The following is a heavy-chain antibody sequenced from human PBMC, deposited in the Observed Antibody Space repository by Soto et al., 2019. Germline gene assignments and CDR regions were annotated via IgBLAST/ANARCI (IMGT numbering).Heavy chain of an antibody. CDR1: GFTFSTYA. D-gene: IGHD3-22*01. CDR3: AQDTYYHDSSGYYVFDY. CDR2: VSASGLNT. J-gene: IGHJ4*02. V-gene: IGHV3-23*01. Sequence: GGSLRLSCAASGFTFSTYAMAWVRQAPGKGLEWVSGVSASGLNTDYADPVKGRFYISRDNSKNTVSLHMNSLRAEDTALYYCAQDTYYHDSSGYYVFDYWGQGTLVTVSS.